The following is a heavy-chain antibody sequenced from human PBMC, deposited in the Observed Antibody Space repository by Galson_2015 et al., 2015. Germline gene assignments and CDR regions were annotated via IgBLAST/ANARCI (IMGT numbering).Heavy chain of an antibody. J-gene: IGHJ2*01. CDR1: GFTFSSYW. CDR3: ARALYGSGSYGDWYFDL. Sequence: SLRLSCAASGFTFSSYWMSWVRQAPGKGLEWVANIKQDGSEKYYVDSVKGRFTISRDNAKNSLYLQMNSLRAEDTAVYYCARALYGSGSYGDWYFDLWGRGTLVTVSS. CDR2: IKQDGSEK. V-gene: IGHV3-7*04. D-gene: IGHD3-10*01.